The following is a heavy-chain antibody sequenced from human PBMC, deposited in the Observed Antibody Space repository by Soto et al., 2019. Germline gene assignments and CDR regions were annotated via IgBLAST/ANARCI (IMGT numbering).Heavy chain of an antibody. CDR2: IYYSGST. CDR3: ARAPFSRDGYKLGIDY. Sequence: PSETLSLTCTVSGGSISSSSYYWGWIRQPPGKGLEWIGSIYYSGSTYYNPSLKSRVTISVDTSKNQFSLKLSSVTAADTAVYYCARAPFSRDGYKLGIDYWGQGTLVTVS. V-gene: IGHV4-39*07. CDR1: GGSISSSSYY. J-gene: IGHJ4*02. D-gene: IGHD5-12*01.